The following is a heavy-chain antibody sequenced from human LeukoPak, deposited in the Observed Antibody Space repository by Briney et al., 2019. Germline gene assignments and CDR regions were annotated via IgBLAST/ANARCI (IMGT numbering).Heavy chain of an antibody. D-gene: IGHD6-19*01. Sequence: GGSLRLSCAASGFTFSDFWMNWVRQAPGKGLEWVASIKQDGSEKYYVDSVKGRFSSSRDNAKNSLHLQMNSVRAEDTAVYYCARDHTVDGLVFDYWGQGILVTVSS. V-gene: IGHV3-7*01. CDR3: ARDHTVDGLVFDY. CDR2: IKQDGSEK. CDR1: GFTFSDFW. J-gene: IGHJ4*02.